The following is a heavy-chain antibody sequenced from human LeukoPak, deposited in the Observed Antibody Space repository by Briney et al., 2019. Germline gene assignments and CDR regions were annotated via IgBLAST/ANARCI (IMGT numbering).Heavy chain of an antibody. D-gene: IGHD6-25*01. CDR1: GYIFTGQF. CDR3: ARGGPRGNGFDY. CDR2: YNPNSGDT. J-gene: IGHJ4*02. V-gene: IGHV1-2*02. Sequence: ASVKVSCKASGYIFTGQFIHWVRQAPGQGLEWMVMYNPNSGDTTFSQRFQDRVTMTRDTSVNTAFMELSRLTSDDTAVYYCARGGPRGNGFDYWGQGTLVSVSS.